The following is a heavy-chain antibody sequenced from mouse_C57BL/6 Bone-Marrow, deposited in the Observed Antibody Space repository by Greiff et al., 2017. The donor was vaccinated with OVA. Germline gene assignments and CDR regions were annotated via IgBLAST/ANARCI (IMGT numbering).Heavy chain of an antibody. D-gene: IGHD3-2*02. J-gene: IGHJ2*01. CDR2: IDPSDSET. Sequence: QVHVKQPGAELVRPGSSVKLSCKASGYTFTSYWMHWVKQRPIQGLEWIGNIDPSDSETHYNQKFKDKATLTVDKSSSTAYMQLSSLTSEDSAVYYCARGDSSGYFDYWGQGTTLTVSS. CDR1: GYTFTSYW. CDR3: ARGDSSGYFDY. V-gene: IGHV1-52*01.